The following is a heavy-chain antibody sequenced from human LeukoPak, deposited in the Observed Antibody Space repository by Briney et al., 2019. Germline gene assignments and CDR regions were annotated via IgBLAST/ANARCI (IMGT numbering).Heavy chain of an antibody. Sequence: GGSLRLSCAASGFTFSSYSMNWVRQAPGKGLEWVSSISSSSSYIYYADSVKGRFTISRDNAKNSLYLQMNSLRAEDTAVYYCARDTSRGPYSSSWYLDYWGQGTLSPSPQ. CDR2: ISSSSSYI. CDR1: GFTFSSYS. V-gene: IGHV3-21*01. CDR3: ARDTSRGPYSSSWYLDY. J-gene: IGHJ4*02. D-gene: IGHD6-13*01.